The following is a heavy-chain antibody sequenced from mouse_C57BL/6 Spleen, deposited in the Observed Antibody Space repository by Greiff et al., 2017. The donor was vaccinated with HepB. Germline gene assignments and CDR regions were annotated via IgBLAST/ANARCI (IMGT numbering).Heavy chain of an antibody. D-gene: IGHD1-1*01. Sequence: VQLVESGAELVKPGASVKMSCKASGYTFTSYWITWVKQRPGQGLEWIGDIYPGSGSTNYNEKFKSKATLTVDTSSITAYMQLSSLTSEDSAVYYCATTLVPRYFDVWGTGTTVTVSS. CDR3: ATTLVPRYFDV. V-gene: IGHV1-55*01. J-gene: IGHJ1*03. CDR2: IYPGSGST. CDR1: GYTFTSYW.